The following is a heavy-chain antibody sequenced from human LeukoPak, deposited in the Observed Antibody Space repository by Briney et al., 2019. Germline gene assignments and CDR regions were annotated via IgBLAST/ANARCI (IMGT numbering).Heavy chain of an antibody. CDR3: ARPAKGYCSSTSCYEGSYFDY. V-gene: IGHV5-51*01. Sequence: GESLQISCQGSGSSFTSYWIGWVRQLPGKGLEWMGIIYPGDSDTRYSPSLQGQVTISADKSISTAYLQWSSLKASDTAMYYCARPAKGYCSSTSCYEGSYFDYWGQGTLVTVSS. J-gene: IGHJ4*02. D-gene: IGHD2-2*01. CDR1: GSSFTSYW. CDR2: IYPGDSDT.